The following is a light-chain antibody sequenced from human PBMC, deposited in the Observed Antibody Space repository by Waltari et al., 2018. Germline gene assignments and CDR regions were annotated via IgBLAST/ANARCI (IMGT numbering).Light chain of an antibody. CDR2: HVS. J-gene: IGLJ1*01. V-gene: IGLV2-14*03. CDR3: ASETSTTTLYV. Sequence: HSALTQPASVSGSPGQSLTIPCTGPSSDIGFYTFVSWYQQHPGKAPKVMIYHVSNRPSGVSNRFSGSKSGNTASLTISGLQPEDEADYYCASETSTTTLYVFGSGTKVTVL. CDR1: SSDIGFYTF.